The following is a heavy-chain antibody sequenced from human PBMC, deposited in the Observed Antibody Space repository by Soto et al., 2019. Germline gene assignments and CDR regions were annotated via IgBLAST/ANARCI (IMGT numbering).Heavy chain of an antibody. D-gene: IGHD1-1*01. J-gene: IGHJ4*02. V-gene: IGHV4-39*01. Sequence: SETLSLTCTVSGGSISSSSYYWGWIRQPPGKGLEWIGSIYYSGSTYYNPSLKSRVTISVDTSKNQFSLKLSSVTAADTAVYYCARPRPGITRQLFFDYWGQGTLVTVSS. CDR2: IYYSGST. CDR3: ARPRPGITRQLFFDY. CDR1: GGSISSSSYY.